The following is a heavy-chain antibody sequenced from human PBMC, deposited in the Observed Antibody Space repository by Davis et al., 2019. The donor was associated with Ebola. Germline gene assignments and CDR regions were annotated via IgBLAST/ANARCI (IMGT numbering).Heavy chain of an antibody. CDR1: GGSFSGYY. V-gene: IGHV4-34*01. J-gene: IGHJ5*02. D-gene: IGHD6-25*01. CDR3: ARVGQRDNWFDP. Sequence: MPSETLSLTCAVYGGSFSGYYWSWIRQPPGKGLEWIGEINHSGSTNYNPSLKSRVTISVDTSKNQFSLKLSSVIAADTAVYYCARVGQRDNWFDPWGQGTLVTVSS. CDR2: INHSGST.